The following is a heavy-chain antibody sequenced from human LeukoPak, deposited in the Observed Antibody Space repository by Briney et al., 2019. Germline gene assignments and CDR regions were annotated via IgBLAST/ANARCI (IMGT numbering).Heavy chain of an antibody. CDR2: IFPGGTT. D-gene: IGHD3-22*01. V-gene: IGHV4-4*07. CDR3: ARSRYDSSGYDY. J-gene: IGHJ4*02. CDR1: GDSIRGYY. Sequence: SETLSLTCTVSGDSIRGYYWNWIRQSAGKGLEWIGRIFPGGTTQYNPSLKSRVTMSVDTSNNQFSLNLISVTAADTAVYYCARSRYDSSGYDYWGQGTLVTVSS.